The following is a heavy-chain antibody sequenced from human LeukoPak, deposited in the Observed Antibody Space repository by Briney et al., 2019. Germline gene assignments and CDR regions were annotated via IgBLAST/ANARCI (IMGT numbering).Heavy chain of an antibody. V-gene: IGHV3-74*01. J-gene: IGHJ4*02. D-gene: IGHD3-22*01. CDR1: GFTFSGFW. CDR2: ISFDGSDA. CDR3: ARPDYYDSSEGTDY. Sequence: PGGSLRLSCAASGFTFSGFWMHWVRQAPGKGLVWVSCISFDGSDATYADSVKGRFTISRDNAKNTLHLQMDSLTVEDTAVYYCARPDYYDSSEGTDYWGQGTLVTVSS.